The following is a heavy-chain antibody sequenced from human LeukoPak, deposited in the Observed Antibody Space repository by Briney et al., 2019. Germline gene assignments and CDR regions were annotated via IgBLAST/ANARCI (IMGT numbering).Heavy chain of an antibody. Sequence: RASETLSLTCAVYGGSFSGYYWSWIRQPPGKGLEWIGEINHSGSTNYNPSLKSRVTISVDTSKNQFSLKLSSVTAADTAVYYCASLGSGSYYTDYYYGMDVWGQGTTVTVSS. CDR1: GGSFSGYY. V-gene: IGHV4-34*01. CDR2: INHSGST. D-gene: IGHD3-10*01. J-gene: IGHJ6*02. CDR3: ASLGSGSYYTDYYYGMDV.